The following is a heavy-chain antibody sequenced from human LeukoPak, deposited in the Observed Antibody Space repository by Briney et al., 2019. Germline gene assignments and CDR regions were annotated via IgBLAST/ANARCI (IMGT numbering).Heavy chain of an antibody. CDR3: AKELDYYGSGSYYKGIYYYYGMDV. D-gene: IGHD3-10*01. V-gene: IGHV3-30*18. CDR1: GFTFSSYG. J-gene: IGHJ6*02. CDR2: ISYDGSNK. Sequence: PGRSLRLSCAASGFTFSSYGMHWVRQAPGKGREWVAVISYDGSNKYYADSVKGRFTISRDNSKNTLYLQMNSLRAEDTAVYYCAKELDYYGSGSYYKGIYYYYGMDVWGQGTTVTVSS.